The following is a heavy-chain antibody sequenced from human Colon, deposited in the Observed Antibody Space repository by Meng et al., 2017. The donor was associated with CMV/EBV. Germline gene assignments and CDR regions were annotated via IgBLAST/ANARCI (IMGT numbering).Heavy chain of an antibody. J-gene: IGHJ5*02. CDR3: ARYVWGSYPFDP. D-gene: IGHD3-16*02. CDR2: IYWSDDK. CDR1: GFSLNSHGVG. V-gene: IGHV2-5*01. Sequence: SGPTLVKPTQTLTLTCTFSGFSLNSHGVGVGWIRQPPGEALEWLALIYWSDDKRYSPSLRSRLTITKDTSKNQVVLTMTNMDPVDTATYYCARYVWGSYPFDPWGQGTLVTVSS.